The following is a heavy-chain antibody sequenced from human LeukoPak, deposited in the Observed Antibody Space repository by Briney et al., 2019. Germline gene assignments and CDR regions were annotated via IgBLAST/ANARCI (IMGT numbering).Heavy chain of an antibody. D-gene: IGHD2-21*02. Sequence: GGSLRLSCTASGFTFGDYAMSWFRQAPGKGLEWLGFIRRKAYSEATQYAASVKGRFTISRDDSKSIAYLQMNSLKTKDTAVYYCTRSDCGGDDAFDIWGQGTMVTVSS. CDR3: TRSDCGGDDAFDI. V-gene: IGHV3-49*03. J-gene: IGHJ3*02. CDR1: GFTFGDYA. CDR2: IRRKAYSEAT.